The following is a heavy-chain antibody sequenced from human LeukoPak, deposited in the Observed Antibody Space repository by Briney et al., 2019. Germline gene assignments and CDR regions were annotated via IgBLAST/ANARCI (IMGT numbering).Heavy chain of an antibody. D-gene: IGHD2-21*02. Sequence: ASVKVSCKASGYTFTSYGISWVRQAPGQGLEWMGWISAYNGNTNYAQKLQGRVTMTTDTSTSTAYMELSSLRSEDTAVYYCARDCGGDCYSQYYFDYWGQGTLVTVSS. CDR1: GYTFTSYG. CDR3: ARDCGGDCYSQYYFDY. V-gene: IGHV1-18*01. J-gene: IGHJ4*02. CDR2: ISAYNGNT.